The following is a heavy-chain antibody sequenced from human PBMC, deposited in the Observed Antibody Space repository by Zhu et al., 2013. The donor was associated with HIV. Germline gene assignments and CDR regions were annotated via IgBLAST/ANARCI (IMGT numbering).Heavy chain of an antibody. Sequence: QVHLVQSGAELKQPGASVKVSCKASGYTFTYYGISWVRQAPGQGLEWMGWINAYNGNTNYAQKIQGRVTMTTDTSTSIAYMELRSLRSDDTAVYYCARDRGYSEWYFDLWGRGTLVTVSS. CDR3: ARDRGYSEWYFDL. CDR1: GYTFTYYG. CDR2: INAYNGNT. D-gene: IGHD6-25*01. V-gene: IGHV1-18*01. J-gene: IGHJ2*01.